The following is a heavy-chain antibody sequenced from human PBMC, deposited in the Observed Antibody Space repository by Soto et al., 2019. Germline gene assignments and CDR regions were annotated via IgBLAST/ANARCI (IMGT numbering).Heavy chain of an antibody. Sequence: QVQLVQSGAEVKKPGASVKVSCKASGYTFTSYYMHWVRQAPGQGLEWMGIINPSGGSTSYAQKFQSRVTMTRDPSTRTVYRELSRLRSEDTAVYYCAREDTRHFDYWGQGTLVTVSS. CDR3: AREDTRHFDY. CDR2: INPSGGST. CDR1: GYTFTSYY. V-gene: IGHV1-46*03. J-gene: IGHJ4*02.